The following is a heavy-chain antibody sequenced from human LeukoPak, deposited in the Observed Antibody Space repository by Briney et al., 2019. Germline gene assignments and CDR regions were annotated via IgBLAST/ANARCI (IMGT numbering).Heavy chain of an antibody. CDR2: IWYDGSNK. V-gene: IGHV3-33*08. J-gene: IGHJ4*02. Sequence: GGSLRLSCAASGFTFSDYWMSWVRQAPGKGLEWVAVIWYDGSNKCYADSVKGRFTISRDNSKNTLYLQMNNLRAEDTALYYCARDTHYDFWSGAFDYWGQGTLVTVSS. CDR3: ARDTHYDFWSGAFDY. D-gene: IGHD3-3*01. CDR1: GFTFSDYW.